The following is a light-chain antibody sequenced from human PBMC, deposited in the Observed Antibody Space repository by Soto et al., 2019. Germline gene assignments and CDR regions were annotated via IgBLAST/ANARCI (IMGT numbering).Light chain of an antibody. Sequence: ALTQPASVSGSPGQSITISCTGTSSDVGSYNLVSWYQQHPGKAPKLMIYEVSKRPSGVSNRFSGSKSGNTASLTISGLQSVFVADYSCCSIADITIYVSGTGTKDPV. CDR3: CSIADITIYV. J-gene: IGLJ1*01. CDR2: EVS. CDR1: SSDVGSYNL. V-gene: IGLV2-23*02.